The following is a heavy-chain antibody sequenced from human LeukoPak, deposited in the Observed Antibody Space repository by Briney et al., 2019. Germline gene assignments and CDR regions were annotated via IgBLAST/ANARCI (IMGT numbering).Heavy chain of an antibody. Sequence: GGSLRLSCAASGFTFSSYGMHWVRQAPGKGLEWVAVISYDGSNKYYADSVKGRFTISRDNAKNSLYLRMNSLRAEDTAVYYCARDRWELLPAAGGQGTLVTVSS. D-gene: IGHD1-26*01. J-gene: IGHJ4*02. CDR1: GFTFSSYG. CDR2: ISYDGSNK. CDR3: ARDRWELLPAA. V-gene: IGHV3-30*03.